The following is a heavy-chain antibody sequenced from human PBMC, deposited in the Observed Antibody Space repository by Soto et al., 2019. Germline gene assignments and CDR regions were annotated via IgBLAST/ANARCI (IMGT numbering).Heavy chain of an antibody. V-gene: IGHV1-69*10. D-gene: IGHD3-10*01. CDR2: TIPALGRT. Sequence: ASVKVSCKTSGDNFKKNVFTWVRQAPGQGLEWMGGTIPALGRTHYIEKFQGRVTITVDDATRTVYMEVRDLTSEDTAIYYCARGPFRPSAMDVWGQGTTVTVSS. CDR1: GDNFKKNV. J-gene: IGHJ6*02. CDR3: ARGPFRPSAMDV.